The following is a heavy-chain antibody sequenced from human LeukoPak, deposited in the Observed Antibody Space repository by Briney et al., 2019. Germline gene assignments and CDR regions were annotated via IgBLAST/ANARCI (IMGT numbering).Heavy chain of an antibody. V-gene: IGHV1-69*13. Sequence: ASVKVSCKASRGTFSNYAISWVRQAPGQGLEWMGGIIPIFGTANYAQKLQGRVTITADESTSTAYMELSSLRSEDTAVYYCARDRPSSGLDYWGQGTLVTVSS. CDR3: ARDRPSSGLDY. CDR1: RGTFSNYA. D-gene: IGHD3-22*01. J-gene: IGHJ4*02. CDR2: IIPIFGTA.